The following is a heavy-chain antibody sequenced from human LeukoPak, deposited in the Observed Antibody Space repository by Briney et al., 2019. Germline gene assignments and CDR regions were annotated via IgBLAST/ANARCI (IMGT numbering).Heavy chain of an antibody. Sequence: GGSLRLSCAASGFTLSSYAMSWVRQAPGKGLEWVSGINTSGGSTYYADSVKGRFTISRDNSKNALYLQMSTLRAEDTAVYYCAKGGRKRSLDGFDMWGKGTKVTVSS. CDR1: GFTLSSYA. D-gene: IGHD1-26*01. J-gene: IGHJ3*02. CDR3: AKGGRKRSLDGFDM. CDR2: INTSGGST. V-gene: IGHV3-23*01.